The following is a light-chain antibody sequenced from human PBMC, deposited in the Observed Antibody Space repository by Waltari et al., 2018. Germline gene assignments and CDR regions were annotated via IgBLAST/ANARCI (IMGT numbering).Light chain of an antibody. CDR3: QQYLSYPFT. Sequence: DIQMTQSPSTLSASVGDRVAITCRASQSISSWLAWYQQKPGKAPKLLIYKASSLESGVPSRFSGSGSGTEFTLTISSLQPDDFAPYYCQQYLSYPFTFGPGTKVDIK. J-gene: IGKJ3*01. V-gene: IGKV1-5*03. CDR1: QSISSW. CDR2: KAS.